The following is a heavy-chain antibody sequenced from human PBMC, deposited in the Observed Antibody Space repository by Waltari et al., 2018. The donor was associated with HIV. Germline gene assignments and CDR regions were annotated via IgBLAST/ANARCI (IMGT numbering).Heavy chain of an antibody. V-gene: IGHV4-39*07. D-gene: IGHD3-3*01. CDR3: VRGSRGVSTFGVLDYYFGMDV. Sequence: QLQLQESGPGVVRPSETLSLPCIVSGCSIRNSDYYWGWIRPSPGKGLEWIGNIYFRGGTNYNPSLKSRGTISTDTSKNQFSLQLSSVTAADTAVYYCVRGSRGVSTFGVLDYYFGMDVWGQGTTVTVSS. CDR2: IYFRGGT. J-gene: IGHJ6*02. CDR1: GCSIRNSDYY.